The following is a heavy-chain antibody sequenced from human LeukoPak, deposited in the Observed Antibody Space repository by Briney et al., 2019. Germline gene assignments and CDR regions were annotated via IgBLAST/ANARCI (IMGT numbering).Heavy chain of an antibody. CDR1: GGSISTYY. CDR3: VSEEVPHGFDI. Sequence: KSSETLSLTCTVSGGSISTYYWSWLRQPPGKGLEYIGYIYYSGSTNYNPSLKSRVTMSLDTSKNQFSLKLSSVTAADTAVYYCVSEEVPHGFDIWGQGTMVTVSS. CDR2: IYYSGST. V-gene: IGHV4-59*01. J-gene: IGHJ3*02.